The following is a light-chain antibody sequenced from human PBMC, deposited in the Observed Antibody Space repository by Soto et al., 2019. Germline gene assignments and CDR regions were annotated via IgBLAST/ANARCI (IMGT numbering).Light chain of an antibody. J-gene: IGKJ1*01. CDR3: QQYGSSPLT. CDR1: QSSTSTY. CDR2: GAS. Sequence: ESVVTHGRGTLSLSPGERATLSCRASQSSTSTYLAWYQQKPGQSPRLLIYGASSRATGIPDRFSGSGSGTDFTLTISRLEPEDFAVYYCQQYGSSPLTFGQGTKVDIK. V-gene: IGKV3-20*01.